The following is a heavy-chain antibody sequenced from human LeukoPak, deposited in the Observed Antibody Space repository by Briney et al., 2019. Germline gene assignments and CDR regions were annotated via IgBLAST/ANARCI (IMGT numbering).Heavy chain of an antibody. V-gene: IGHV3-48*01. D-gene: IGHD2/OR15-2a*01. CDR1: GFSFSSYS. CDR2: ISGSGNAK. J-gene: IGHJ4*02. CDR3: GRDYVYAFDY. Sequence: GGSLRLSCAASGFSFSSYSMNWVRQAPGKGLEWVSYISGSGNAKHYTDSVKGRFTISRDNAKNALYLQMNSLRAEDTAVYCCGRDYVYAFDYWGQGTLVTVSS.